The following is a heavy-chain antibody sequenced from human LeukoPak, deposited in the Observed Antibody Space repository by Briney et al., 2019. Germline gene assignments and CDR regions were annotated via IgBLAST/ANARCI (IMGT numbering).Heavy chain of an antibody. CDR3: AKEGEVYYDSSGYSDY. J-gene: IGHJ4*02. D-gene: IGHD3-22*01. CDR1: GFTFSSYG. V-gene: IGHV3-23*01. Sequence: GGTLRLSCAASGFTFSSYGMSWVRQAPGKGLEWVSAISGSGGSTYYADSVKGRFTISRDNSKNTLYLQMNSLKAEDTAVYYCAKEGEVYYDSSGYSDYWGQGTLVTVSS. CDR2: ISGSGGST.